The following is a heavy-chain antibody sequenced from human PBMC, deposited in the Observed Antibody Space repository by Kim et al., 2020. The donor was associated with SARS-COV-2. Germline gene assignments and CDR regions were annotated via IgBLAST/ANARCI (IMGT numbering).Heavy chain of an antibody. J-gene: IGHJ6*02. V-gene: IGHV1-46*01. CDR2: INPSGGAT. D-gene: IGHD3-22*01. CDR1: GYTFTSYY. Sequence: ASVKVSCKASGYTFTSYYIHWVRQAPGQGLEWVGLINPSGGATSYAQKIQGRVTVTRDTSTGTVYMELRSLRSEDTAVYYCARDADFDSSRGPGGYNMDVWGQGSTVTVSS. CDR3: ARDADFDSSRGPGGYNMDV.